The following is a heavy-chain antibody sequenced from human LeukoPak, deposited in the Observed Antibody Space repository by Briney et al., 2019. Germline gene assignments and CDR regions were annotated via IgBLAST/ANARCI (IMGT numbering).Heavy chain of an antibody. CDR2: IKQDGSEK. J-gene: IGHJ6*03. CDR3: ARAGPLYYYYYMDV. V-gene: IGHV3-7*01. Sequence: GGSLRLSCAASGFTFSSYAMNWVRQAPGKGLEWVANIKQDGSEKYYVDSVKGRFTISRDNAKNSLYLQMNSLRAEDTAVYYCARAGPLYYYYYMDVWGKGTTVTVSS. D-gene: IGHD1-14*01. CDR1: GFTFSSYA.